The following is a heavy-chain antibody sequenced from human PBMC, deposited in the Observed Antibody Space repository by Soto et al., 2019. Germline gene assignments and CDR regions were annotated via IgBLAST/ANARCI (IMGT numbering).Heavy chain of an antibody. CDR3: ARVPVVVVPAANDYYYGMDV. V-gene: IGHV2-70*01. CDR1: GFSLSTSGMC. CDR2: IDWDDDK. Sequence: VSGPTLVYPTQTLTLTCTFSGFSLSTSGMCVSWIRQPPGKALEWLALIDWDDDKYYSTSPKTRLTISKDTSKNQVVLTMTNMDPVDTATYYCARVPVVVVPAANDYYYGMDVWGQGTTVTVSS. J-gene: IGHJ6*02. D-gene: IGHD2-2*01.